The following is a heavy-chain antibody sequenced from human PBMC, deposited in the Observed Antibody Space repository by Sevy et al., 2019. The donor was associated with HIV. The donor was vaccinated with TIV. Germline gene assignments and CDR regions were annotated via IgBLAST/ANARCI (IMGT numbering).Heavy chain of an antibody. CDR3: ATDRQMQYCRGGSCYGWFDP. CDR2: FDPEDGET. V-gene: IGHV1-24*01. CDR1: GYTLTELS. D-gene: IGHD2-15*01. J-gene: IGHJ5*02. Sequence: ASVKVSCKVSGYTLTELSMHWVRQAPGKGLEWMGGFDPEDGETIYALKFQGRVTMTEDTSTDTAYMELSSLRSEDTAVYYCATDRQMQYCRGGSCYGWFDPWGQGTLVTVSS.